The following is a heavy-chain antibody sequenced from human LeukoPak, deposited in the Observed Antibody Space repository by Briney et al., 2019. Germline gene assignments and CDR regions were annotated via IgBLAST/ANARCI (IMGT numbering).Heavy chain of an antibody. CDR2: IYYSGST. V-gene: IGHV4-59*01. CDR1: GGSISSYY. Sequence: SETLSLTCTVSGGSISSYYWSWIRQPPGKGLEWIGYIYYSGSTNYNPSLKSRATISVDTSKNQFSLKLNSVTAADTAVYYCARAGVLYYDSSGYLPLNWFDPWGQGTLVTVSS. D-gene: IGHD3-22*01. CDR3: ARAGVLYYDSSGYLPLNWFDP. J-gene: IGHJ5*02.